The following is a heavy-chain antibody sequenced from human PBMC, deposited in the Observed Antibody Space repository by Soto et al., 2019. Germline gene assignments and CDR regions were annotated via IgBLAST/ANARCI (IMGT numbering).Heavy chain of an antibody. CDR1: GGTFSSYA. CDR2: IIPIFGTA. CDR3: ARGRTPMGGRYWFAP. J-gene: IGHJ5*02. Sequence: QVQLVQSGAEVKKPGSSVTVSCTASGGTFSSYAISWVRQAPGQGLEWMGGIIPIFGTANYAQKFQGRVTITADESTSTAYMELSSLRSEDTAVYYCARGRTPMGGRYWFAPWGQGTLVTVSS. D-gene: IGHD3-16*01. V-gene: IGHV1-69*01.